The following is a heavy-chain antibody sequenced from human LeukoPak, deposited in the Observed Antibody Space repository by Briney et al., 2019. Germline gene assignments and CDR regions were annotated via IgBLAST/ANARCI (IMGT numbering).Heavy chain of an antibody. CDR1: GGTFSSYA. V-gene: IGHV1-69*13. Sequence: GASVKVSCKASGGTFSSYAISWVRQAPGQGLEWMGGIIPIFGTANYAQKFQGRVTITADESTSTAYMELSSLRSEDTAVHYCARDSELWDRSTGYYYHYYYMDVWGTGTTVTISS. CDR2: IIPIFGTA. CDR3: ARDSELWDRSTGYYYHYYYMDV. J-gene: IGHJ6*03. D-gene: IGHD2-21*01.